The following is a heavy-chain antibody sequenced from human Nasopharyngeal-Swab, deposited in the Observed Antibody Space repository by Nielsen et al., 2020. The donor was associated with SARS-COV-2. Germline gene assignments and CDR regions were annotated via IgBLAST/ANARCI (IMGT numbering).Heavy chain of an antibody. Sequence: SETLSLTCAISGDSVSSNSAAWNWIRQSPSRGLEWLGRTYYRSQWYNDYAVSVKRRITIKSDTSKNQFSLQLKSVTPEDTAVYYCAREGWVVWFGEFDAFDIWGQGTMVTVSS. D-gene: IGHD3-10*01. J-gene: IGHJ3*02. CDR2: TYYRSQWYN. CDR1: GDSVSSNSAA. V-gene: IGHV6-1*01. CDR3: AREGWVVWFGEFDAFDI.